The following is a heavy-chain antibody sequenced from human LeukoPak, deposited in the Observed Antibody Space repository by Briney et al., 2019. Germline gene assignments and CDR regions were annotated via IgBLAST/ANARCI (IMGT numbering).Heavy chain of an antibody. V-gene: IGHV4-39*07. CDR3: ARERRITMIVVVITTGWFDP. CDR2: IYYSGST. D-gene: IGHD3-22*01. J-gene: IGHJ5*02. CDR1: GGSISSSSYY. Sequence: SSETLSLTCTVSGGSISSSSYYWGWIRQPPGKGLEWIGSIYYSGSTYYNPSLKSRVTISVDTSKNQFSLKLSSVTAADTAVYYCARERRITMIVVVITTGWFDPWGQGTLVTVSS.